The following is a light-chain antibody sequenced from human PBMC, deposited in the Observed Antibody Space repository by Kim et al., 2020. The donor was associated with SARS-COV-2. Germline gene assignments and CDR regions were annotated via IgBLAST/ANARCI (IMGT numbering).Light chain of an antibody. V-gene: IGLV3-1*01. CDR2: QDN. CDR1: NLRVKY. Sequence: SYELTQPPSVSVSPGQTASISCTGDNLRVKYACWYQQTPGHSPVLVIYQDNKRPSGIPERFSGSNSGNTATLTISGTQAMDEADYYCQAWDNSMVVFGAGTQLTVL. J-gene: IGLJ2*01. CDR3: QAWDNSMVV.